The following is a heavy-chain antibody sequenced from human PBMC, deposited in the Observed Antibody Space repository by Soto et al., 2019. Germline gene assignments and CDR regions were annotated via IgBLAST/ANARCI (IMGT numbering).Heavy chain of an antibody. CDR1: GGTFSNSA. Sequence: QVQLDQSGAEVKKPGSSVKLSCKASGGTFSNSAISWVRQAPGQGLEWMGGIMPIFRTPDYAQKFQARVTITADDSTSTAYMELSGLKPDDTAVYYCARDKDRLQLGGNYYYILDVWGQGTTVTVSS. V-gene: IGHV1-69*12. D-gene: IGHD2-2*01. CDR2: IMPIFRTP. J-gene: IGHJ6*02. CDR3: ARDKDRLQLGGNYYYILDV.